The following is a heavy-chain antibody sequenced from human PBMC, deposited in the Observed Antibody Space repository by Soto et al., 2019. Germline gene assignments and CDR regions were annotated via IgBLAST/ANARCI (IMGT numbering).Heavy chain of an antibody. Sequence: QVQLVESGGGVVQPGRSLRLSCAASGFTFSSYGMHWVRQAPGKGLEWVAVIWYDGSNKYYADSVKGRFTISRGNSKNTLYLEINSLRADDTAVYYCARHCVGYSSGWYQMVGFDYWGQGTLVTVSS. CDR1: GFTFSSYG. J-gene: IGHJ4*02. V-gene: IGHV3-33*01. CDR2: IWYDGSNK. CDR3: ARHCVGYSSGWYQMVGFDY. D-gene: IGHD6-19*01.